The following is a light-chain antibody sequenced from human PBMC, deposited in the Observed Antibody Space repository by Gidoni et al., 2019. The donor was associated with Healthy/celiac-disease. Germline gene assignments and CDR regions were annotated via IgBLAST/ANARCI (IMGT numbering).Light chain of an antibody. Sequence: EIVLTQSPGTLSLSPGERATLSCRASQSVSSSYLAWYQQKPGQAPRPLISGASSRATGIPDRFSGSGSVTDFTLTISRLEPEDFAVSYCQQYGSSPPSITFGQGTRLEIK. CDR2: GAS. CDR1: QSVSSSY. CDR3: QQYGSSPPSIT. J-gene: IGKJ5*01. V-gene: IGKV3-20*01.